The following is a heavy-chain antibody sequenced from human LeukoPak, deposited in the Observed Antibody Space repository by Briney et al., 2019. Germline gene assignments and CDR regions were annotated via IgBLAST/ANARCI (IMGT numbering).Heavy chain of an antibody. CDR2: IYSGGST. V-gene: IGHV3-53*01. J-gene: IGHJ4*02. CDR1: GFTVSSNY. Sequence: GGSLRLSCAASGFTVSSNYMSWVRQAPGKGLEWVSVIYSGGSTDYADSVKGRFTISRDDSKNTLYLQMNSLRVEDTAVYYCAKGHIATGSLYYFDFWGQGTLVAVSS. CDR3: AKGHIATGSLYYFDF. D-gene: IGHD2-15*01.